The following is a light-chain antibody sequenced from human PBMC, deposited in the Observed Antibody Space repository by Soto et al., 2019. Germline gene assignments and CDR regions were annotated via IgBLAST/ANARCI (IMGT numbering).Light chain of an antibody. CDR2: SNN. J-gene: IGLJ3*02. Sequence: QSVLTQPPSASGTPGQRVTISCSGSSSNIGSNTVNWYQQLPGTAPKLLIYSNNQRPSGVPDRFSGSKSGTSASLAISGLHSEDEADYYCAACDDSLNGDVFGGGTKLTVL. CDR1: SSNIGSNT. CDR3: AACDDSLNGDV. V-gene: IGLV1-44*01.